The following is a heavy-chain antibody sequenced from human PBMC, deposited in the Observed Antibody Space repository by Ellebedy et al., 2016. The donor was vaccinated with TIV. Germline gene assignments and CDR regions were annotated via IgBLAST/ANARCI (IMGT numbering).Heavy chain of an antibody. CDR3: ARDATTYLRYGYFDC. Sequence: GESLKISCAASGFTFSSYSMNWVRQAPGKGLEWVSSISSSGSDIYYADSVRGRFTISRDNAKNSVFLQMSSLRADDTAVYYCARDATTYLRYGYFDCWGQGTLVTVSS. CDR1: GFTFSSYS. V-gene: IGHV3-21*01. D-gene: IGHD5-12*01. CDR2: ISSSGSDI. J-gene: IGHJ4*02.